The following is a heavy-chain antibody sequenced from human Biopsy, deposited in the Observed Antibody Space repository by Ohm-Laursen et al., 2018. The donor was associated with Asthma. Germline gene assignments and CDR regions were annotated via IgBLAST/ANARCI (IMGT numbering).Heavy chain of an antibody. J-gene: IGHJ4*02. Sequence: ESLRISCKTSGYIFTSYWIGWVRQMPGKGLEWMAIIFPDDSDTIYSPSFQGQVTISADKSISTVYLQWSSLKASDTAKYYCARLPYGSGNFFDFWGQGTLVTGAS. CDR1: GYIFTSYW. D-gene: IGHD3-10*01. CDR3: ARLPYGSGNFFDF. V-gene: IGHV5-51*01. CDR2: IFPDDSDT.